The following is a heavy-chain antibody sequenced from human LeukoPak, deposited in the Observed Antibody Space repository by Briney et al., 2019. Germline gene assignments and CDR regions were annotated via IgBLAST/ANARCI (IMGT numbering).Heavy chain of an antibody. Sequence: GGSLRHSCSASGLTFSIYPMSWVRQPPGKGLEWFSSISGGGANPYYLDSVKGQFTISRDNSKNTLYLQMNDLRAEGTAVYCCHSSVLRFLEWLSPLFFDYWGQGTLVTVSS. D-gene: IGHD3-3*01. CDR3: HSSVLRFLEWLSPLFFDY. V-gene: IGHV3-23*01. CDR1: GLTFSIYP. J-gene: IGHJ4*02. CDR2: ISGGGANP.